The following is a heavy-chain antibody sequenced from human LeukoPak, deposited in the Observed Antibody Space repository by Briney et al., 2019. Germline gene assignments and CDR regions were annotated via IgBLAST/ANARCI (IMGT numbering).Heavy chain of an antibody. J-gene: IGHJ4*02. D-gene: IGHD3-10*01. CDR1: GFTFSSYA. Sequence: PGGSLRLSCAASGFTFSSYAMHWVRQAPGKGLEYVSAISSNGGSTYYANSVKGRFTISRDNSKNTLYLQMGSLRAEDMAVYYCARDYYFGDYWGQGTLVTVSS. V-gene: IGHV3-64*01. CDR3: ARDYYFGDY. CDR2: ISSNGGST.